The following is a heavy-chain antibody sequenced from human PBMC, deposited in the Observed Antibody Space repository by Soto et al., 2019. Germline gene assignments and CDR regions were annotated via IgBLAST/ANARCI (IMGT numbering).Heavy chain of an antibody. CDR2: MYYTGVT. V-gene: IGHV4-61*01. CDR1: GGSVRSGNHF. CDR3: ARGGEPLGHYGLDV. D-gene: IGHD3-10*01. Sequence: SETLSLTCSVSGGSVRSGNHFWNRIRQPPGRGLEWLGYMYYTGVTNYNPSLKSRVSMSVDTSKDQFSLNLTSLTAADTAVYYCARGGEPLGHYGLDVWGQGTTVTVSS. J-gene: IGHJ6*02.